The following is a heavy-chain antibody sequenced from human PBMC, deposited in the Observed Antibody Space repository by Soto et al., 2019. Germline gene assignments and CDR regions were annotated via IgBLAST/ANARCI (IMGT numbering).Heavy chain of an antibody. CDR3: AREIVTAGGNNSFDP. V-gene: IGHV4-4*02. CDR1: GGTVASSHW. CDR2: VYHTGDT. Sequence: SETLSLTCGVSGGTVASSHWWSWVRQSPGGGVEWIGNVYHTGDTNFDASVQSRVTISGDKSNNQVSLRLNSLTAADTAVYFSAREIVTAGGNNSFDPWGPGTLVTVSS. J-gene: IGHJ5*02. D-gene: IGHD3-22*01.